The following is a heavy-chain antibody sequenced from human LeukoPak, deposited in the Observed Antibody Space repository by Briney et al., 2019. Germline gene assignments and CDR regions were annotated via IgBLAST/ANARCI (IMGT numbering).Heavy chain of an antibody. CDR3: ARGGTDWFDP. V-gene: IGHV4-59*01. Sequence: TPSETLSLTCTVSGGSISSYYWSWVRQPPGKGLEWIGYIYYSGSTNYNPSLKSRVTISVDTSKNQFSLKLSSVTAADTAVYYCARGGTDWFDPWGQGTLVTVSS. CDR1: GGSISSYY. CDR2: IYYSGST. J-gene: IGHJ5*02.